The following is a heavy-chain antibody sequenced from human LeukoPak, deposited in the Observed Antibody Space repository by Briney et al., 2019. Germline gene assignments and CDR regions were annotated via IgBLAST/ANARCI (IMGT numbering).Heavy chain of an antibody. V-gene: IGHV4-34*01. J-gene: IGHJ4*02. D-gene: IGHD3-16*02. Sequence: PSETLSLTCAVYGGSFSGYYWSWIRQPPGKGPEWIGEINHSGSTNYNPSLKSRVTISVDTSKNQFSLKLSSVTAADTAVYYCAREDSIYDYVWGSYRLGRRYFDYWGQGTLVTVSS. CDR1: GGSFSGYY. CDR2: INHSGST. CDR3: AREDSIYDYVWGSYRLGRRYFDY.